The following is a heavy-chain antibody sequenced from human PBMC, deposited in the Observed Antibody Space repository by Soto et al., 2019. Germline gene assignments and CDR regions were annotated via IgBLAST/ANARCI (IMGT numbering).Heavy chain of an antibody. CDR3: ARPYSSGEDTDV. J-gene: IGHJ6*02. D-gene: IGHD3-22*01. CDR1: GYNFISYW. CDR2: IDPSDSYT. V-gene: IGHV5-10-1*01. Sequence: GESLKISCKGSGYNFISYWISWVRQMPGKGLEWMGRIDPSDSYTNYSPSFQGHVTISADKSISTAYLQWSSLKASDTPMYYCARPYSSGEDTDVWGQGTTVTVSS.